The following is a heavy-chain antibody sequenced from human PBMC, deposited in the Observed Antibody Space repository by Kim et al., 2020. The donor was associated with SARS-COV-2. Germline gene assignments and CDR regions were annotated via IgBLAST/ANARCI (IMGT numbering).Heavy chain of an antibody. CDR3: ARGGILGYYGMDV. D-gene: IGHD3-9*01. Sequence: GGSLRLSCAASGFTFSSYEMNWVRQAPGKGLEWVSYISSSGSTIYYADSVKGRFTISRDNAKNSLYLQMNSLRAEDTAVYYCARGGILGYYGMDVWGQGTTVTVSS. V-gene: IGHV3-48*03. J-gene: IGHJ6*02. CDR2: ISSSGSTI. CDR1: GFTFSSYE.